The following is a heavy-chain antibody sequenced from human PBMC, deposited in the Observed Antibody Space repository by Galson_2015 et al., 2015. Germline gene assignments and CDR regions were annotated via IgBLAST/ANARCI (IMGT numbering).Heavy chain of an antibody. J-gene: IGHJ4*02. CDR1: GYTFTSYG. D-gene: IGHD3-16*02. Sequence: SVKVSCKASGYTFTSYGISWVRQAPGQGLEWMGWISAYNGNTNYAQKLQGRVTMTTDTSTSTAYMELRSLRSDDTAVYYCARDIYVWGSYRLIGIDYWGQGTLVTVSS. V-gene: IGHV1-18*01. CDR2: ISAYNGNT. CDR3: ARDIYVWGSYRLIGIDY.